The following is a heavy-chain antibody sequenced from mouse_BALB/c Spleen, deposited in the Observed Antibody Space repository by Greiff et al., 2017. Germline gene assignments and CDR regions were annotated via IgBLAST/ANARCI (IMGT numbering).Heavy chain of an antibody. D-gene: IGHD2-1*01. V-gene: IGHV10-1*02. J-gene: IGHJ4*01. CDR1: GFTFNTYA. CDR3: VRDGNYGGAMDY. Sequence: EVKLVESGGGLVQPKGSLKLSCAASGFTFNTYAMNWVRQAPGKGLEWVARIRSKSNNYATYYADSVKDRFTISRDDSQSMLYLQINNLKTEDTAMYYCVRDGNYGGAMDYGGQGTSVTVSS. CDR2: IRSKSNNYAT.